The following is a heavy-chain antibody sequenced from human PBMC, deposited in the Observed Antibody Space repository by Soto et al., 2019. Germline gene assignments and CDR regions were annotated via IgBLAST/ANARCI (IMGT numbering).Heavy chain of an antibody. CDR2: ISSSSSTI. CDR3: ARDLGSSWYPEYFQH. CDR1: GFTFSSYS. V-gene: IGHV3-48*01. D-gene: IGHD6-13*01. Sequence: GGSLRLSCAASGFTFSSYSMNWVRQAPGKGLEWVSYISSSSSTIYYADTVKGRFTISRDNAKNSLYLQMNSLRAEDTAVYYCARDLGSSWYPEYFQHWGQGTLVTVSS. J-gene: IGHJ1*01.